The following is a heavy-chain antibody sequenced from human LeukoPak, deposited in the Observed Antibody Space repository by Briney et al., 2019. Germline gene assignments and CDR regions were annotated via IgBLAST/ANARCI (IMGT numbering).Heavy chain of an antibody. V-gene: IGHV1-46*01. D-gene: IGHD3-3*01. J-gene: IGHJ5*02. CDR3: ARAVATFGATIPTS. Sequence: GASVNISCKTFRDALTSNHFHWVRQAHAQGLEWMGNINPVSGSSSLAQPFQDRVTMTRDKSTSTVYLELTELTSDDTAVFYCARAVATFGATIPTSWGQGTRVTVAS. CDR2: INPVSGSS. CDR1: RDALTSNH.